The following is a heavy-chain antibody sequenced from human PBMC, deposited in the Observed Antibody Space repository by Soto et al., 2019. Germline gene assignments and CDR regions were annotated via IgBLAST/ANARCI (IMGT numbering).Heavy chain of an antibody. D-gene: IGHD2-2*01. V-gene: IGHV1-46*01. CDR2: INPSGGST. CDR1: GYTFTSYY. Sequence: GASVKVSCKASGYTFTSYYMHWVRQAPGQGLEWMGIINPSGGSTSYAQKFQGRVTMTRDTSTSTVYMELSSLRSEDTAVYYCARDRVVVVPAAMGHYYYYGMDVWGQGTTVTVSS. CDR3: ARDRVVVVPAAMGHYYYYGMDV. J-gene: IGHJ6*02.